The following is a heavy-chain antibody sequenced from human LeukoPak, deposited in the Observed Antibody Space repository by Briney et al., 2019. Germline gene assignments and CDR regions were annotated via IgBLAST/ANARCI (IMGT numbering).Heavy chain of an antibody. Sequence: NPLETLSLTCTVSGGSISSYYWSWIRQPPGKGLEWIGYIYYSGSTNYNPSLKSRVTISVDTSKNQFSLKLSSVTAADTAVYYCASILGSDYYDSSGTFDYWGQGTLVTVSS. CDR2: IYYSGST. CDR1: GGSISSYY. D-gene: IGHD3-22*01. J-gene: IGHJ4*02. CDR3: ASILGSDYYDSSGTFDY. V-gene: IGHV4-59*08.